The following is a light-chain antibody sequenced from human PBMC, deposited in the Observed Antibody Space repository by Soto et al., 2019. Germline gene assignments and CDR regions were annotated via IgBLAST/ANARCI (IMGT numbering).Light chain of an antibody. Sequence: QSVLTQPHSVSGSPGQSVTISCTGTSSDVGGYDYVSWYQQHPAKAPKLIIYEVSKRPSGVPDRISASKSGNTASLTVSGLQAEDEADYYCSSYAGNNNVVFGGGTQLTVL. CDR1: SSDVGGYDY. J-gene: IGLJ2*01. V-gene: IGLV2-8*01. CDR3: SSYAGNNNVV. CDR2: EVS.